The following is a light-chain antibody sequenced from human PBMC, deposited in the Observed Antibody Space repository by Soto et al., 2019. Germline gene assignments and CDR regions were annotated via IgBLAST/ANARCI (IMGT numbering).Light chain of an antibody. CDR3: MQSIELPLT. J-gene: IGKJ4*01. CDR1: RSLLHSSGKTY. Sequence: DVVVTQTPLSLSVTPGQPASISCTSSRSLLHSSGKTYLYWYLQRPGQPPQPLIYEVSNRCSGVPDRFSGGGSGTDFTLTISRVEAEDVGVYYCMQSIELPLTFVGGTKVEIK. CDR2: EVS. V-gene: IGKV2D-29*01.